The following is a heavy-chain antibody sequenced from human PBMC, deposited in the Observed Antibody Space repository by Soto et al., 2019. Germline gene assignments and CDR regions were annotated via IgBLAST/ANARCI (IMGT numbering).Heavy chain of an antibody. Sequence: QVQLQQSGPGLVKPSQTLSLTCAISGDSVSSSGAAWNWIRQSPSRGLEWLGRTFYRSKWYTDSAISMPSRITSNPDTSKKHFSQQLISVTPADTAVYFCVRDRLGAGVPFDYWGEGTLVTVSS. D-gene: IGHD3-10*01. V-gene: IGHV6-1*01. CDR2: TFYRSKWYT. CDR3: VRDRLGAGVPFDY. CDR1: GDSVSSSGAA. J-gene: IGHJ4*02.